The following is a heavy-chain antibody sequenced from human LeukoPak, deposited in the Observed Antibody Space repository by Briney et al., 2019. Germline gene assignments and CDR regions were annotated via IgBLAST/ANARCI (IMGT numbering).Heavy chain of an antibody. J-gene: IGHJ4*02. Sequence: GGSLRLSCAASGFTFGGSAMHWVRQAPGKGLEWVSGISWNSGSLDYADCVKGRFAISRDNAKNSLYLQMDSLRAEDTAFYYCAKEGSVCTNGICRYFDYWGQGTLVTVSS. V-gene: IGHV3-9*01. CDR2: ISWNSGSL. CDR3: AKEGSVCTNGICRYFDY. CDR1: GFTFGGSA. D-gene: IGHD2-8*01.